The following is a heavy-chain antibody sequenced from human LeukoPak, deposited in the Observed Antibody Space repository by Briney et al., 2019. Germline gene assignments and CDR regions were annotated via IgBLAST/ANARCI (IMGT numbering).Heavy chain of an antibody. CDR2: IYPDDSDS. CDR1: GYSFNYYW. Sequence: GESLKISCKASGYSFNYYWIAWVRQMAGKRLEWMGIIYPDDSDSTYSPSFQGQVTISVDKSINTAYLQWSSLKASNTAIYYCARVGSVTNFGVVSYYFDYWGQGTLVTVSS. V-gene: IGHV5-51*01. CDR3: ARVGSVTNFGVVSYYFDY. J-gene: IGHJ4*02. D-gene: IGHD3-3*01.